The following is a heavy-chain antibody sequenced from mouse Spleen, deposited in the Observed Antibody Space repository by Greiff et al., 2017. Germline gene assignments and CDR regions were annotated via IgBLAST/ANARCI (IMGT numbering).Heavy chain of an antibody. CDR2: IDPSDSYT. D-gene: IGHD1-2*01. CDR3: ARSRPLFDY. Sequence: VKLQQPGAEFVMPGASVKLSCKASGYTFTSYWMHWVKQRPGQGLVWIGEIDPSDSYTNYNQKFKGKATLTVDKSSSTAYMHLSSLTSEDSAVYFCARSRPLFDYWGQGTTLTVSS. V-gene: IGHV1-69*01. CDR1: GYTFTSYW. J-gene: IGHJ2*01.